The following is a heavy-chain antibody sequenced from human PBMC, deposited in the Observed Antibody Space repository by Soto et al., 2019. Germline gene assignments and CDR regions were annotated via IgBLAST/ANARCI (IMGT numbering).Heavy chain of an antibody. J-gene: IGHJ4*02. CDR3: TTALTTVTTLGY. CDR1: GFIFRNYA. Sequence: GGSLRLSCAASGFIFRNYAMSWVRQAPGKGLEWVSAISGSAGSRYYADSVKGRFTISRDDSKNTLYLQMNSLKTDDTAVYYCTTALTTVTTLGYWGQGTLVTVSS. CDR2: ISGSAGSR. D-gene: IGHD4-17*01. V-gene: IGHV3-23*01.